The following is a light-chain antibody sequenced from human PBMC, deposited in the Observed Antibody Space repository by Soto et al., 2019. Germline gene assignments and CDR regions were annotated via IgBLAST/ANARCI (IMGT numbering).Light chain of an antibody. Sequence: QSVLTQPPSVSGAPGQRVTISCIGNSSNIGAGYDVHWYQQLPGTAPKLLIYGNTNRPSGVPDRFSASKSGTSASLAISGLQAEDEANYYCQSYDNSLSGPVVFGGGTKLPS. J-gene: IGLJ2*01. CDR2: GNT. CDR3: QSYDNSLSGPVV. V-gene: IGLV1-40*01. CDR1: SSNIGAGYD.